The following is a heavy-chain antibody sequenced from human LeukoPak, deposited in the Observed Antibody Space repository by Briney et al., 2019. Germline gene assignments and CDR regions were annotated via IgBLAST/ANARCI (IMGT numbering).Heavy chain of an antibody. CDR1: GGSISSGGYY. Sequence: SETLSLTCTVSGGSISSGGYYWSWIRQHPGKGLEWIGYIYYSGSTNYNPSLKSRVTISVDTSKNQFSLKLSSVTAADTAVYYCARVRGYDFWSGYPDAFDIWGQGTMVTVSS. V-gene: IGHV4-61*08. CDR2: IYYSGST. CDR3: ARVRGYDFWSGYPDAFDI. D-gene: IGHD3-3*01. J-gene: IGHJ3*02.